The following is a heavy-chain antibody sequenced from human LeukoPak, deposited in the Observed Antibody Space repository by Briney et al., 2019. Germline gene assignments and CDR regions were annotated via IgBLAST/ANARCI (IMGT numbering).Heavy chain of an antibody. J-gene: IGHJ5*02. CDR2: IYYSVST. V-gene: IGHV4-59*01. CDR1: GGSISSYY. Sequence: SETLSLTCTVSGGSISSYYWSWIRQPPGKGLEWIGYIYYSVSTNYNPSLKGRVTVSVDTSKNQFSLKLSSVTAADTAVYYCARELRFLIGISNWFDPWGQGTLVTVSS. CDR3: ARELRFLIGISNWFDP. D-gene: IGHD3-3*01.